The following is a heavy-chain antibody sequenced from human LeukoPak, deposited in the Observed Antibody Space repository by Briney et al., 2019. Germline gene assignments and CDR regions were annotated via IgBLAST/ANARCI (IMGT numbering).Heavy chain of an antibody. D-gene: IGHD6-13*01. V-gene: IGHV5-51*01. CDR3: ARPGRLGYSSSWFYDS. J-gene: IGHJ5*01. CDR2: IYPGDSDT. Sequence: GESLKISCKGSGYRFTSYFIAWVRQMPGKGLERMGIIYPGDSDTRYSPSFQGQVTISADKSTSTAYLQWSSLKASDTAMYYCARPGRLGYSSSWFYDSWGQGTLVTVSS. CDR1: GYRFTSYF.